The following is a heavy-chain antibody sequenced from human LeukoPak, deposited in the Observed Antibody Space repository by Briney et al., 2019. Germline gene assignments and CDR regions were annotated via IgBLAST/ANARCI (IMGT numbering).Heavy chain of an antibody. CDR1: GGSISSSSYY. Sequence: SETLSLTCTVSGGSISSSSYYWGWIRQPPGEGLEWIGSIYYSGSTYYNPSLKSRVTISVDTSKNQFSLKLSSVTAADTAVYYCARARRITIFGVVTGNAFDIWGQGTMVTVSS. V-gene: IGHV4-39*01. D-gene: IGHD3-3*01. J-gene: IGHJ3*02. CDR3: ARARRITIFGVVTGNAFDI. CDR2: IYYSGST.